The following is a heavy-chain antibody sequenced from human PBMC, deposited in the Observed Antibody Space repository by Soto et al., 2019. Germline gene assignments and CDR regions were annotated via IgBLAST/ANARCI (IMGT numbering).Heavy chain of an antibody. Sequence: SETLSLTCTVSGGSISSYYWSWIRQPPGKGLEWIGYIYYSGSTNYNPSLKSRATISVDTSKNQFSLKLSSVTAADTAVYYCARSLVFGGTNDYWGQGTQVTVSS. CDR3: ARSLVFGGTNDY. CDR1: GGSISSYY. J-gene: IGHJ4*02. V-gene: IGHV4-59*01. CDR2: IYYSGST. D-gene: IGHD3-16*01.